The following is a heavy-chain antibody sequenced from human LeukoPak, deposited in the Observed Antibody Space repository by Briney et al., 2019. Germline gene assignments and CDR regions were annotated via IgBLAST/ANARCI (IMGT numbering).Heavy chain of an antibody. Sequence: GASVKVSCKASGFTFTDYDMHWVRQAPGQGLEWMGRINPNSGGTNFAQKFQGRVTMTRDTSISTAYMELSRLTSDDTAVYNCAREAGDGSGSYDYWGQGTLVTVSS. D-gene: IGHD3-10*01. CDR2: INPNSGGT. CDR1: GFTFTDYD. V-gene: IGHV1-2*06. CDR3: AREAGDGSGSYDY. J-gene: IGHJ4*02.